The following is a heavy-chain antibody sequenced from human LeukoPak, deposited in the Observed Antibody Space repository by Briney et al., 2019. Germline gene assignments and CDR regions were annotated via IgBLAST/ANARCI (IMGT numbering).Heavy chain of an antibody. J-gene: IGHJ4*02. V-gene: IGHV4-30-4*08. CDR2: IYYSGST. CDR3: ARGDTAMVPPGY. Sequence: SETLSLTCTVSGGSISSSSYYWGWIRQPPGKGLEWIGYIYYSGSTYYNPSLKSRVTISVDTPKNQFSLKLSSVTAADTAVYYCARGDTAMVPPGYWGQGTLVTVSS. CDR1: GGSISSSSYY. D-gene: IGHD5-18*01.